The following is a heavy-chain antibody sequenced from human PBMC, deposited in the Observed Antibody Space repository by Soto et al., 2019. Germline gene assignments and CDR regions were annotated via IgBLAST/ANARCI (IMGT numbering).Heavy chain of an antibody. Sequence: PGGSLRLSCTASGFTFGDYAMSWFRQAPGKGLEWVDFIRSKAYGGTTEYAASVKGRFTISRDDSKSIAYLQMNSLKTEDTAVYYCTREDCSSTSCYLNWFDPWGQGTLVTVSS. CDR2: IRSKAYGGTT. CDR1: GFTFGDYA. J-gene: IGHJ5*02. V-gene: IGHV3-49*03. CDR3: TREDCSSTSCYLNWFDP. D-gene: IGHD2-2*01.